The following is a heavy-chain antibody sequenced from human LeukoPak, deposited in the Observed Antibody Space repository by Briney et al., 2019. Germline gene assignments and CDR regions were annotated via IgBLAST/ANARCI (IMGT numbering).Heavy chain of an antibody. CDR3: ARDLIAVRPGWFDP. V-gene: IGHV1-18*01. D-gene: IGHD6-6*01. J-gene: IGHJ5*02. CDR2: ISAYNGNT. CDR1: GYTFTTYG. Sequence: ASVKVSCKASGYTFTTYGISWVRLAPGQGLEWMGWISAYNGNTNYAQQFQGRVTMTTDTSMSTAYMELRSLRSDDTAVYYCARDLIAVRPGWFDPWGQGSLVSVSS.